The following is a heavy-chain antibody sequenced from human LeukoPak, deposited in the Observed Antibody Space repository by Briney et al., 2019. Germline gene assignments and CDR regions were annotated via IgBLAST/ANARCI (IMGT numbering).Heavy chain of an antibody. CDR3: AKESTYYYDSSGSFDY. CDR2: IKQDGSEK. CDR1: GFTFSSYW. Sequence: PGGSLRLSCAASGFTFSSYWMSWVRQARGKWLEWVANIKQDGSEKYYVDSVKGRFTISRDNAKNSLYLQMNSLSAEDTAVYYCAKESTYYYDSSGSFDYWGQGTLVTVSS. J-gene: IGHJ4*02. D-gene: IGHD3-22*01. V-gene: IGHV3-7*01.